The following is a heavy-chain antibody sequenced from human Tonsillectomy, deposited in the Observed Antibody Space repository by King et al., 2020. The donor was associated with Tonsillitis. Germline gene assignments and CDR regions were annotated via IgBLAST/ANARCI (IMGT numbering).Heavy chain of an antibody. CDR3: AKDRGDSSGYHSDY. D-gene: IGHD3-22*01. Sequence: VQLVESGGGLVQPGGSLRLSCAASGFTFSSYAMSWVRQAPGKGLEWVSAISGSGGSTYYADSVKGRFPISRDNSKNTLFLQMNSLRAEDTALYYCAKDRGDSSGYHSDYWGQGTLVTVSS. J-gene: IGHJ4*02. CDR1: GFTFSSYA. CDR2: ISGSGGST. V-gene: IGHV3-23*04.